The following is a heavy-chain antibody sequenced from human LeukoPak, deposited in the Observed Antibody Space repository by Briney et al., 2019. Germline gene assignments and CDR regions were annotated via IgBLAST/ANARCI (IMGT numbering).Heavy chain of an antibody. D-gene: IGHD3-16*01. CDR1: GFTFSSYA. CDR3: ARVGGPEDSYYYYGMDV. Sequence: GRSLRLSCAASGFTFSSYAMPWVRQAPGKGLEWVAVISYDGSNKYYADSVKGRFTISRDNSKNTLYLQMNSLRAEDTAVYYCARVGGPEDSYYYYGMDVWGQGTTVTVSS. J-gene: IGHJ6*02. V-gene: IGHV3-30-3*01. CDR2: ISYDGSNK.